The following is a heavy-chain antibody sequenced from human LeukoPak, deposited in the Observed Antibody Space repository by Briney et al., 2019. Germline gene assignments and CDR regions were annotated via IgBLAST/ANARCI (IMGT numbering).Heavy chain of an antibody. CDR1: GYTFTSYY. Sequence: SVKVSCKASGYTFTSYYMHWVRQAPGQGLEWMGGIIPIFGTANYAQKFQGRVTITADESTSTAYMELSSLRSEDTAVYYCARASGGYSYGHIDYWGQGTLVTVSS. D-gene: IGHD5-18*01. J-gene: IGHJ4*02. CDR2: IIPIFGTA. CDR3: ARASGGYSYGHIDY. V-gene: IGHV1-69*13.